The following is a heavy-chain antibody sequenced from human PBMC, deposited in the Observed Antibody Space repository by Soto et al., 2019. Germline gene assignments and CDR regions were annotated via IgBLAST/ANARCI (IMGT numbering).Heavy chain of an antibody. D-gene: IGHD2-21*02. Sequence: QVQLQESGPGLVKPSGTLSLTCAVSGDSISSDKWWSWVRQPPGKGLEWMGEIHHSGRTNYNPSLKSRVTILVEKSKNQVSLELSSMTAADTAVYYCARGGDWQFDYWGQGTLGTVSS. CDR1: GDSISSDKW. V-gene: IGHV4-4*02. CDR3: ARGGDWQFDY. CDR2: IHHSGRT. J-gene: IGHJ4*02.